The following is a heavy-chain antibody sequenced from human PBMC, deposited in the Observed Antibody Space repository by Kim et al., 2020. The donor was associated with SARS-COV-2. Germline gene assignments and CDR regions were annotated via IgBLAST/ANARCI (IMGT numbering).Heavy chain of an antibody. Sequence: ASVKFSCKASGYTFTSYDINWVRQATGQGLEWMGWMNPNSGNTGYAQKFQGRVTMTRNTSISTAYMELSSLRSEDTAVYYCASYPAEGLLYYYYGMDVWGQGTTVTVSS. J-gene: IGHJ6*02. CDR2: MNPNSGNT. CDR1: GYTFTSYD. CDR3: ASYPAEGLLYYYYGMDV. D-gene: IGHD3-3*01. V-gene: IGHV1-8*01.